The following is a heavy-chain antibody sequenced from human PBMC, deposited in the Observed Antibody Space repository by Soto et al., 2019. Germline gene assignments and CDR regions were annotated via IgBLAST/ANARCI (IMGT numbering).Heavy chain of an antibody. CDR1: GLIFSNLW. CDR3: ATIKPGGYDYFDY. CDR2: IALDSTTR. J-gene: IGHJ4*02. D-gene: IGHD2-8*02. Sequence: PGGSLRLSCAASGLIFSNLWMTWVRQAPGKGLEWVANIALDSTTRVYVDSVKGRFTISRDNARNSLYLQMSSLRVEDTAVYYCATIKPGGYDYFDYWGQGTQV. V-gene: IGHV3-7*01.